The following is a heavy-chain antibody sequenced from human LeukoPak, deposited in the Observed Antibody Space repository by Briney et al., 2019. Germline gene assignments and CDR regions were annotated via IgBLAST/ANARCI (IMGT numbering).Heavy chain of an antibody. Sequence: LETLSLTCTVSGGSISSSSYSWGWIRQPPGKGLEWIGSIYYSGSTYYNPSLKSRVSMSVDTSKNQFSLNLSSVTAADTAVYYCASRPFLWGFAYWGQGTLVIVSS. V-gene: IGHV4-39*01. CDR2: IYYSGST. J-gene: IGHJ4*02. CDR1: GGSISSSSYS. CDR3: ASRPFLWGFAY. D-gene: IGHD3-16*01.